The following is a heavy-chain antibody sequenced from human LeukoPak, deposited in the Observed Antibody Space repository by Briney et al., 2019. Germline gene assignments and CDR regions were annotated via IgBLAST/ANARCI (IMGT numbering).Heavy chain of an antibody. Sequence: GGSLRLSCTASGFNFISSDMNWVRQAPGKGLEWVSYISGSSSIIYYTDSVRGRFTISRDNAKNSLYLQMNSLRAEDTALYYCAEDMGHYGGNGGDAFDIWGQGTMVTVSS. J-gene: IGHJ3*02. CDR1: GFNFISSD. V-gene: IGHV3-48*04. CDR2: ISGSSSII. D-gene: IGHD4-23*01. CDR3: AEDMGHYGGNGGDAFDI.